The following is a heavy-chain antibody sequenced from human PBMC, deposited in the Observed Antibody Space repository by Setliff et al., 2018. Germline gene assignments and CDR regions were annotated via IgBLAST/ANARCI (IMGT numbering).Heavy chain of an antibody. D-gene: IGHD5-12*01. J-gene: IGHJ4*02. V-gene: IGHV4-59*01. CDR3: ARRDIVAQTSYDFWGMTDY. CDR2: MAYSAIT. Sequence: PSETLSLTCSVSGASISSYYWSWIRQPPGRGLEWIGFMAYSAITNYNPSLKSRVTMSVDTSNNQFSLKLNSVTAADTAVYYCARRDIVAQTSYDFWGMTDYWGQGTLVTVSS. CDR1: GASISSYY.